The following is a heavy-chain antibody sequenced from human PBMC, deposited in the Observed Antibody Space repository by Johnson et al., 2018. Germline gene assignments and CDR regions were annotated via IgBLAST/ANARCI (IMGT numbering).Heavy chain of an antibody. CDR1: GFTFSSYG. Sequence: VQLVESGGGVVQPGRSLRLSCAASGFTFSSYGMHWVRQAPGKGLEWVAVIWYDGSNKYYEDAVKCRFTISRDNSKNTLYLQMKSMRAEDTAVYYCARDIEGGMDVWGQGTTVTVSS. D-gene: IGHD3-16*02. CDR3: ARDIEGGMDV. CDR2: IWYDGSNK. J-gene: IGHJ6*02. V-gene: IGHV3-33*01.